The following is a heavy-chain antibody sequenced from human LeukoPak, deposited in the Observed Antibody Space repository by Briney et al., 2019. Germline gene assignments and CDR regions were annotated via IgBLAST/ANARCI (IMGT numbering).Heavy chain of an antibody. V-gene: IGHV4-34*01. CDR3: ARGVPWSFMIAPARGFRTTQYFDY. CDR1: GGSISSYY. J-gene: IGHJ4*02. D-gene: IGHD3-22*01. Sequence: PSETLSLTCSVSGGSISSYYWSWIRQPPGKGLEWIGEINHSGSTNYNPSLKSRVTISVDTSKNQFSLKLSSVTAADTAVYYCARGVPWSFMIAPARGFRTTQYFDYWGQGTLVTVSS. CDR2: INHSGST.